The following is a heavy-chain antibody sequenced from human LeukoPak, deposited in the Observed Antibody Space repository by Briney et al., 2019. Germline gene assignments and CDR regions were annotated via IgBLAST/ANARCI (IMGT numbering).Heavy chain of an antibody. CDR2: INHSGST. CDR1: GGSFSSYY. D-gene: IGHD3-10*01. J-gene: IGHJ5*02. Sequence: SETLSLTCAVYGGSFSSYYWSWIRQPPGKGLEWIGEINHSGSTNYNPSLKSRVTISVDTSKNQFSLKLSSVTAADTAVYYCASRLDTYYYGSGREFDPWGQGTLVTVSS. V-gene: IGHV4-34*01. CDR3: ASRLDTYYYGSGREFDP.